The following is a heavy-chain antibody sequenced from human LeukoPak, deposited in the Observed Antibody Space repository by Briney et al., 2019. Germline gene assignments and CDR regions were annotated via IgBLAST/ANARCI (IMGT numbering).Heavy chain of an antibody. CDR2: INHSGST. Sequence: SETLSLTCAVYGGSFSGYYWSWIRQPPGKALEWIGEINHSGSTNYNPSLKSRVTISVDTSKNQFSLKLSSVTAADTAVYYCARVKGLLRFLEWLTVDLPFDIWGQGTMVTVSS. D-gene: IGHD3-3*01. CDR1: GGSFSGYY. V-gene: IGHV4-34*01. CDR3: ARVKGLLRFLEWLTVDLPFDI. J-gene: IGHJ3*02.